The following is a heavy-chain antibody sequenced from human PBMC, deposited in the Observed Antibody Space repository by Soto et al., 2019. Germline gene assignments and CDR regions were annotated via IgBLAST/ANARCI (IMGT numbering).Heavy chain of an antibody. CDR1: GFTFSSYA. D-gene: IGHD3-22*01. CDR3: AKVDYYDSSGYLGLVDF. V-gene: IGHV3-30*09. Sequence: PGGSLRLSCAASGFTFSSYAMHWVRQAPGKGLEWVAVISYDGSNKYYADSVKGRFAISRDNSKNTLYLQMNSLRAEDTAVYYCAKVDYYDSSGYLGLVDFWGQGTLVTVSS. CDR2: ISYDGSNK. J-gene: IGHJ4*02.